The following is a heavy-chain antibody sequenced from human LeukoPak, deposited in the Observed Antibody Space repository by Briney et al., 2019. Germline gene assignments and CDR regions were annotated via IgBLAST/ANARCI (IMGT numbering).Heavy chain of an antibody. D-gene: IGHD3-22*01. CDR1: GYTFTGYY. V-gene: IGHV1-2*02. CDR2: INPNSGGT. Sequence: ASVKVSCKTSGYTFTGYYMHWVRQAPEQGLEWMGWINPNSGGTNYAQKFQGRVTMTRDTSISTVYMELSSLRSEDTAVYYCARVKSYYYDTSDKDAFDIWGQGTMVTVSS. J-gene: IGHJ3*02. CDR3: ARVKSYYYDTSDKDAFDI.